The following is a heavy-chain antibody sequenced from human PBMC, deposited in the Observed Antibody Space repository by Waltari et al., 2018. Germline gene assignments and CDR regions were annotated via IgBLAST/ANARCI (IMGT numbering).Heavy chain of an antibody. J-gene: IGHJ4*02. Sequence: EVQLVESGGGLVQPGGSLRLSCAASGVTISSYAMSWVRQAPGKGLEWVSAPSGSGGSTYYADAVKGRFTISRDNSKNTLYLQMNSLRAEDTAVYYCAKGGGREAVAGNYYWGQGTLVTVSS. V-gene: IGHV3-23*04. D-gene: IGHD6-19*01. CDR3: AKGGGREAVAGNYY. CDR2: PSGSGGST. CDR1: GVTISSYA.